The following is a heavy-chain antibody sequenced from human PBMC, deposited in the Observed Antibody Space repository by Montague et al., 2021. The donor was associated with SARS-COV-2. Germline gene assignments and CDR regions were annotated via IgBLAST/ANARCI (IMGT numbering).Heavy chain of an antibody. CDR3: ARGRGSGWCEYFQH. CDR1: GFTFSSYS. CDR2: ISSSSSYI. V-gene: IGHV3-21*01. Sequence: SLRLSCAASGFTFSSYSMNWVRQAPGKGLEWVSSISSSSSYIYYADSVKGRFTISRDNAKNSLYLQMNSLRAEDTAVYYCARGRGSGWCEYFQHWGQGTLVTVSS. J-gene: IGHJ1*01. D-gene: IGHD6-19*01.